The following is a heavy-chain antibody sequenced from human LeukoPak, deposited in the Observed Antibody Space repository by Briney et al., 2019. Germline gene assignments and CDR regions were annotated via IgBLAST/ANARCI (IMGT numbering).Heavy chain of an antibody. V-gene: IGHV3-21*01. J-gene: IGHJ3*02. Sequence: GSLRLSCAASGFTFSSYSMNWVRQAPGKGVEWVSCISSSSRYIYYADSVKGRFTISRDNAKNSLYLQINSLRAEDTAVYYCARARRGSYLVDAFDIWGQGTMVTVSS. D-gene: IGHD1-26*01. CDR3: ARARRGSYLVDAFDI. CDR1: GFTFSSYS. CDR2: ISSSSRYI.